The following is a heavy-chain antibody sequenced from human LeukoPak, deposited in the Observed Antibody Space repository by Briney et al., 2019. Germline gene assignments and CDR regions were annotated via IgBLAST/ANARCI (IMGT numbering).Heavy chain of an antibody. CDR3: AREYYDSSGFIDY. Sequence: GSSVKVSCKACGGTFSSYAISWVRQAPGQGLEWMGRIIPIFGTANYAQKFQGRVTITTDESTSTAYMELSSLRSEDTAVYYCAREYYDSSGFIDYWGQGTLVTVSS. J-gene: IGHJ4*02. D-gene: IGHD3-22*01. V-gene: IGHV1-69*05. CDR2: IIPIFGTA. CDR1: GGTFSSYA.